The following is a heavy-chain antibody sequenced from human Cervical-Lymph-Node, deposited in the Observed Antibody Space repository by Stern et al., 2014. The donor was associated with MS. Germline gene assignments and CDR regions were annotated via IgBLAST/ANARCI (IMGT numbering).Heavy chain of an antibody. V-gene: IGHV2-70*01. CDR3: VRTRVEAAGAHDY. D-gene: IGHD6-13*01. Sequence: QVTLRESGPALVKPTQTLTLTCTFSGFSLSTSGMCVSWIRQPPGKALEWLALTDLDDDKYYRTSQKTMTTISKDTSKNQVVLTMTNMDPVDTATYFCVRTRVEAAGAHDYWGQGTLVTVSS. J-gene: IGHJ4*02. CDR2: TDLDDDK. CDR1: GFSLSTSGMC.